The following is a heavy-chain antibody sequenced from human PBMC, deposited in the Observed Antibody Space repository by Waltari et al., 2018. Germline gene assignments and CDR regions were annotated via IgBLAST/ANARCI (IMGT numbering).Heavy chain of an antibody. V-gene: IGHV3-74*01. CDR2: ISSNENTT. CDR3: ARVEYSYGPYCFDS. CDR1: GFTFSSYW. D-gene: IGHD5-18*01. Sequence: EVQLVESGGGLVQPGGSLRLSWEASGFTFSSYWMHWGGQAPGKGLGWVSRISSNENTTTYADSVKGRFTISRDNAKNTLYLQMNSLRAEDTAVYYCARVEYSYGPYCFDSWGQGTPVTVSS. J-gene: IGHJ4*02.